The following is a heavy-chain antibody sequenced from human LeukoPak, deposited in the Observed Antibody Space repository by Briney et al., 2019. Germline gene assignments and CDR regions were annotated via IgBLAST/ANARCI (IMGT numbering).Heavy chain of an antibody. V-gene: IGHV3-23*01. D-gene: IGHD1-26*01. CDR1: GFTFSNYA. J-gene: IGHJ5*02. CDR2: ITGGGDDT. Sequence: PGGSLRLSCAPSGFTFSNYAMSWVRQAPGKGLEWVSTITGGGDDTYYADSVKGRFTISRDNSKNTLYLQMNTLRAEDTALYYCAKDHGGTYYSSEDWFDPWGQGTPVTASS. CDR3: AKDHGGTYYSSEDWFDP.